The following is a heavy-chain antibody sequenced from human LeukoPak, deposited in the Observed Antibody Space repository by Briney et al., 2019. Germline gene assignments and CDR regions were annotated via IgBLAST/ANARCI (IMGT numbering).Heavy chain of an antibody. V-gene: IGHV1-2*04. Sequence: ASVKVSCKASGDTFTGYDMHWVRQAPGQGLEWMGWINPNSGGTNYAQKFQGWFTMNRDTSISTAYMELSRLRSDDTAVYYCARGEIRYFDWLSFDYWGQGTLVTVTS. CDR2: INPNSGGT. J-gene: IGHJ4*02. CDR3: ARGEIRYFDWLSFDY. CDR1: GDTFTGYD. D-gene: IGHD3-9*01.